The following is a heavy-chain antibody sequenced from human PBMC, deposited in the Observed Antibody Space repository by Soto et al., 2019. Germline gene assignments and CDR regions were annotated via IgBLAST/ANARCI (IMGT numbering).Heavy chain of an antibody. V-gene: IGHV3-30*18. CDR3: AKVPLSGSYLDAFDI. J-gene: IGHJ3*02. CDR1: GFTFSSYG. Sequence: GGSLRLSCAASGFTFSSYGMHWVRQAPGKGLEWVAVISYDGSNKYYADSVKGRFTISRDNSKNTLYLQMNSLRAEDTAVYYCAKVPLSGSYLDAFDIWGQGTMVSVS. D-gene: IGHD1-26*01. CDR2: ISYDGSNK.